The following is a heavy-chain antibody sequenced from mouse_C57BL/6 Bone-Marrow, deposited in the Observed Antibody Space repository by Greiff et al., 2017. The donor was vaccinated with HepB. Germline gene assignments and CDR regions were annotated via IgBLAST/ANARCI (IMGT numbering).Heavy chain of an antibody. J-gene: IGHJ2*01. CDR3: ARDFDYDGGY. V-gene: IGHV5-4*01. CDR2: ISDGGSYT. D-gene: IGHD2-4*01. Sequence: VKLMESGGGLVKPGGSLKLSCAASGFTFSSYAMSWVRQTPEKRLEWVATISDGGSYTYYPDNVKGRFTISRDNAKNNLYLQMSHLKSEDTAMYYCARDFDYDGGYWGQGTTLTVSS. CDR1: GFTFSSYA.